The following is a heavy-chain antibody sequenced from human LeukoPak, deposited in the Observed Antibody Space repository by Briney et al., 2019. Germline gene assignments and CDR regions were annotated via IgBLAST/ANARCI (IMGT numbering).Heavy chain of an antibody. V-gene: IGHV4-34*01. Sequence: SETLSLTCAVYGGSFSGYYWSWIRQPPGKGLEWIGEINHSGSTNYNPSLKSRVTISVDTSKNQFSLKLSSVTAADTAVYYCARPRGARYYYFGYWGQGTLVTVSS. J-gene: IGHJ4*02. CDR3: ARPRGARYYYFGY. CDR1: GGSFSGYY. D-gene: IGHD1-26*01. CDR2: INHSGST.